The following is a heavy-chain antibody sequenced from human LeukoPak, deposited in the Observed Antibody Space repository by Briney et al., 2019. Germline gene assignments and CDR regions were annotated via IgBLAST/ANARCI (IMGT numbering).Heavy chain of an antibody. CDR2: ISGSGDST. CDR3: AKDFVHTAAWYFDL. D-gene: IGHD5-18*01. Sequence: GGSLRLSCAASGFTFGSYAMSWVRQAPGKGLEWVSTISGSGDSTYYADSVKGRFTISRDNPKNTLFLQMNSLRAGDTAVYFCAKDFVHTAAWYFDLWGRGTLVTVSS. J-gene: IGHJ2*01. V-gene: IGHV3-23*01. CDR1: GFTFGSYA.